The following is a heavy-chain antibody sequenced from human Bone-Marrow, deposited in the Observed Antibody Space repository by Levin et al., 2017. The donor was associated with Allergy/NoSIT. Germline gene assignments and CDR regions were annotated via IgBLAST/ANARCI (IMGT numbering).Heavy chain of an antibody. CDR2: ISWNSASV. J-gene: IGHJ6*02. CDR3: AKEGSFNTTWGYGMDV. D-gene: IGHD7-27*01. V-gene: IGHV3-9*01. CDR1: GFSFNDYG. Sequence: GGSLRLSCATSGFSFNDYGMHWVRQAPGKGLEWVSGISWNSASVDYGYSVKGRFTISRDNAKKSLYLQLNSLRIEDTALYYCAKEGSFNTTWGYGMDVWGQGTTVTVSS.